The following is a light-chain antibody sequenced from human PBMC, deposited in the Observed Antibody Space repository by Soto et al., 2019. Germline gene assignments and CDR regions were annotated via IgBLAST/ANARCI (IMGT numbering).Light chain of an antibody. V-gene: IGKV3-20*01. CDR2: GAS. CDR3: WQLNSSPPIT. CDR1: QSVRSTS. Sequence: VLTQSPGTLSLSPGGRATLSCRASQSVRSTSLVWYQQKPAPAPSLLIYGASIRATGIPERFSGGGSGTDFTHTIIRLETADFAVYCCWQLNSSPPITFGQGTLTEIK. J-gene: IGKJ5*01.